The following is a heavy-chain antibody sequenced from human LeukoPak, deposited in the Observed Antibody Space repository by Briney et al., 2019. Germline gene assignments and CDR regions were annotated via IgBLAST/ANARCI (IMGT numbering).Heavy chain of an antibody. CDR3: ARVFSSACDTSFDY. Sequence: QTLSLTCAISVDSVSSNSAACSWIRQSPSRGLEWLGRTYYRSKWYNGYAVSVKSRVTINPDTSKTHFSLQLNSVTPEDTAVYYCARVFSSACDTSFDYWGQGTLVTVSS. CDR1: VDSVSSNSAA. CDR2: TYYRSKWYN. J-gene: IGHJ4*02. D-gene: IGHD5-12*01. V-gene: IGHV6-1*01.